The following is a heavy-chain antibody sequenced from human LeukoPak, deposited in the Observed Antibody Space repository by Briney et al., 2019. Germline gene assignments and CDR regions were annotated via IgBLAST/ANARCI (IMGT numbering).Heavy chain of an antibody. D-gene: IGHD2-2*01. Sequence: PGGSLRLSXAVSGFALSDYYMSWIRQAPGKGMEWVSCISGSGTTTYYADSVKGRFTISRDNAKTSLYLQMNSLRGDDTAVYYCARTRFPNSFGPWGQGTLVTVSS. J-gene: IGHJ5*02. CDR2: ISGSGTTT. CDR3: ARTRFPNSFGP. CDR1: GFALSDYY. V-gene: IGHV3-11*04.